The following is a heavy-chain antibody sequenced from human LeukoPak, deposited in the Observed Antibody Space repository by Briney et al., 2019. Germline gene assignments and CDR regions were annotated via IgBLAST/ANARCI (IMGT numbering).Heavy chain of an antibody. D-gene: IGHD3-3*01. Sequence: ETLSLTCAVYGGSFSGYYWSWIRQPPGKGLEWIGVINHSGSTNYNPSLKSRVTISVDTSKNQFSLKLSSVTAADTAVYYCARVTTYYDFWSGYFAPYYYYYMDVWGKGTTVTVSS. V-gene: IGHV4-34*01. CDR2: INHSGST. CDR3: ARVTTYYDFWSGYFAPYYYYYMDV. J-gene: IGHJ6*03. CDR1: GGSFSGYY.